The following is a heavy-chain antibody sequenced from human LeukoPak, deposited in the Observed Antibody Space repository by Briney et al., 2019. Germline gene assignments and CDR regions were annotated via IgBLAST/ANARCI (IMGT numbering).Heavy chain of an antibody. CDR3: AKTGYNYGYGAFDI. J-gene: IGHJ3*02. Sequence: GGSLRLSCAASGFTFSSYAMSWVRQAPGKGLEWVSGISNSGGSTYYGDSVKGRFTISRDNSKSTLYLQMNSLTAEDTAVYYCAKTGYNYGYGAFDIWGQGTMVTASS. V-gene: IGHV3-23*01. D-gene: IGHD5-18*01. CDR1: GFTFSSYA. CDR2: ISNSGGST.